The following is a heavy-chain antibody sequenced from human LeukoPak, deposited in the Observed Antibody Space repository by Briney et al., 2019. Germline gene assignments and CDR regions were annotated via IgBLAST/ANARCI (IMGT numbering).Heavy chain of an antibody. D-gene: IGHD3-10*01. CDR1: GFTFSHAW. Sequence: GGSLRLSCAASGFTFSHAWMSWVRQAPGKGLEWVGRVKSKTDGGTTDPAAPVKGRFTTSRDDSKNTLYLEMNSLKTEDTAVYYCTVVNYGSGSYPLGYWGQGTLVTVSS. CDR2: VKSKTDGGTT. J-gene: IGHJ4*02. CDR3: TVVNYGSGSYPLGY. V-gene: IGHV3-15*01.